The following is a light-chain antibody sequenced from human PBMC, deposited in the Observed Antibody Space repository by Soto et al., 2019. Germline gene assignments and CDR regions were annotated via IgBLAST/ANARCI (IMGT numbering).Light chain of an antibody. CDR2: GAS. CDR1: QSISIY. V-gene: IGKV1-39*01. Sequence: IQKTQSPNSLSASVGDSFTITCRASQSISIYLNWYQHKPGIAPKLLIYGASRLQSGVPSRFSGSESGTDFTLTISMLHPEDLASYCRQHSYSIPWTFGQGTKVDIK. CDR3: QHSYSIPWT. J-gene: IGKJ1*01.